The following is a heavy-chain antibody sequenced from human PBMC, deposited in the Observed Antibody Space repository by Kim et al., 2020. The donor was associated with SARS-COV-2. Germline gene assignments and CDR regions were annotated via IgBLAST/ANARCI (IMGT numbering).Heavy chain of an antibody. V-gene: IGHV1-3*01. D-gene: IGHD3-22*01. CDR1: GYTFTTYA. J-gene: IGHJ4*02. Sequence: ASVKVSCKASGYTFTTYAIHWVRQAPGQRLEWMGWINAGNGNTKYSQKFQGRVTITRDTSATTAYMELSSLRSEDTAVYYCARELDSTGYYYDYWGQGTLVTVSS. CDR2: INAGNGNT. CDR3: ARELDSTGYYYDY.